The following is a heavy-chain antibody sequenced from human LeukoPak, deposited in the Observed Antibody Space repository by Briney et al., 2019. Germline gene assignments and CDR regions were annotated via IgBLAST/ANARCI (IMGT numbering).Heavy chain of an antibody. CDR3: ARAFSLWFGEFYGMDV. D-gene: IGHD3-10*01. CDR2: ISSSGSTI. V-gene: IGHV3-48*03. CDR1: RFTFSSYE. J-gene: IGHJ6*02. Sequence: GGSLRLSCAASRFTFSSYEMNWVRQAPGKGLEWVSYISSSGSTIYYADSVKGRFTISRDNAKNSLYLQMNSLRAEDTAVYYCARAFSLWFGEFYGMDVWGQGTTVTVSS.